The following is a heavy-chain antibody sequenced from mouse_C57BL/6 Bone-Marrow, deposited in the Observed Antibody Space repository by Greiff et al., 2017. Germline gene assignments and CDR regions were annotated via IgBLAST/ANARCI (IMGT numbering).Heavy chain of an antibody. CDR2: IDPSDSYT. CDR1: GYTFTSYW. Sequence: LQESGAELVKPGASVKLSCKASGYTFTSYWMQWVKQRPGQGLEWIGEIDPSDSYTNYNQKFKGKATLTVDTSSSTAYMQLSSLTSEDSAVYYCAKLAYYFDYWGQGTTLTVSS. CDR3: AKLAYYFDY. J-gene: IGHJ2*01. V-gene: IGHV1-50*01. D-gene: IGHD4-1*01.